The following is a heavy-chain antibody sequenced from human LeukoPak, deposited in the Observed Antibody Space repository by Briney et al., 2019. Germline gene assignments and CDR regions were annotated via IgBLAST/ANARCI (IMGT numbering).Heavy chain of an antibody. CDR1: GDSINSLDL. Sequence: SETLSLTCTVSGDSINSLDLWSWVRQPPGKGLEWIGEMYLSGTTHSNPSVKGRVTISIDKSKNQFFLNLSSVTAADTAVYYYAGLVGRYSSGLYYYYFDYWGQGTLVTVSS. V-gene: IGHV4-4*02. D-gene: IGHD3-22*01. CDR3: AGLVGRYSSGLYYYYFDY. CDR2: MYLSGTT. J-gene: IGHJ4*02.